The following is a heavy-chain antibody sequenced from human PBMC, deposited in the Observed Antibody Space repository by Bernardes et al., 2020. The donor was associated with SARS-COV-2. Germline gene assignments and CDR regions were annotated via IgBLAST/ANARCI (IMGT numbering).Heavy chain of an antibody. CDR2: ISSSSSYI. V-gene: IGHV3-21*01. CDR3: ARDRSDCSGGSCYSGNYYYGMDV. D-gene: IGHD2-15*01. Sequence: GGSLRLSCAASGFTFSSYSMNWVRQAPGKGLEWVSSISSSSSYIYYADSVKGRFTISRDNAKNSLYLQMNSLRAEDTAVYYCARDRSDCSGGSCYSGNYYYGMDVWGQGTTVTVSS. J-gene: IGHJ6*02. CDR1: GFTFSSYS.